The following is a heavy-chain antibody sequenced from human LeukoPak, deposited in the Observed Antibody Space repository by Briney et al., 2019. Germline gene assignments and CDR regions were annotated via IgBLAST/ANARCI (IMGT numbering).Heavy chain of an antibody. V-gene: IGHV3-7*01. Sequence: SGGSLRLSCATSGFTFSSNWMSWVRHAPGRGLDWVANINPDGSAQYYAASVKGRFTVSRDNAKNSLYLQMSSLRVEDTAIYYCARANNSSWHNWGQGALVTVSS. J-gene: IGHJ4*02. D-gene: IGHD2-15*01. CDR2: INPDGSAQ. CDR3: ARANNSSWHN. CDR1: GFTFSSNW.